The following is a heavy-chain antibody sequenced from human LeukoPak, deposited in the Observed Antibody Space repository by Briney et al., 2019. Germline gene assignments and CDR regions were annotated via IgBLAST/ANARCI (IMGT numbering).Heavy chain of an antibody. J-gene: IGHJ4*02. CDR2: IYYSGST. D-gene: IGHD3-10*01. CDR3: ARAGSLYYGSGTYGY. CDR1: GGSISSSSYY. Sequence: SETLSLTCTVSGGSISSSSYYWGWIRQPPGKGLEWIGSIYYSGSTYYNPSLKSRVTISVDTSKNQFSLNLSSVTAADTAVYYCARAGSLYYGSGTYGYWGQGTLVIVSS. V-gene: IGHV4-39*07.